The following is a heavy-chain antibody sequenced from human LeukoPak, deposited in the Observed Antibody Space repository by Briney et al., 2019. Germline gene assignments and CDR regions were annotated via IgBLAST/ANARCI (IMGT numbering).Heavy chain of an antibody. CDR1: GGSISSYY. CDR2: IYYSGST. CDR3: ARSSYSYARAGFDY. V-gene: IGHV4-59*01. J-gene: IGHJ4*02. Sequence: NASETLSLTCTVSGGSISSYYWSWIRQPPGKGLEWIGYIYYSGSTNYNPSLKSRVTISVDTSKNQFSLKLSSVTAADTAVYYCARSSYSYARAGFDYWGQGTLVTVSS. D-gene: IGHD5-18*01.